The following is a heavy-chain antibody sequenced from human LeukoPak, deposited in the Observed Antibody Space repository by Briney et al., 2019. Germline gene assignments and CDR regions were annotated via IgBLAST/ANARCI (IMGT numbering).Heavy chain of an antibody. CDR3: ATDYGGNSDWYFDL. CDR1: GGSISSYY. CDR2: ISPSGST. Sequence: PSETLSLTCTVSGGSISSYYWSWIRQPPGKGLEWSGYISPSGSTNYNPSHKSRVTISVDTSKRHISLRLSSVTAADTAVYYCATDYGGNSDWYFDLWGRGTLVTVSS. V-gene: IGHV4-4*08. D-gene: IGHD4-23*01. J-gene: IGHJ2*01.